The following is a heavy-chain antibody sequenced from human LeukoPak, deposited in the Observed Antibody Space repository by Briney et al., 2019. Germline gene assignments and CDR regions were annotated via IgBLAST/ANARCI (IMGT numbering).Heavy chain of an antibody. CDR2: IKQDGSEK. V-gene: IGHV3-7*01. CDR1: GFTFSNYA. CDR3: ARRGYSYGYDY. J-gene: IGHJ4*02. Sequence: PGGSLRLSCAASGFTFSNYAMSWVRQAPGKGLEWVANIKQDGSEKYYVDSVKGRFTISRDNAKNSLYLQMNSLRAEDTAVYYCARRGYSYGYDYWGQGTLVTVSS. D-gene: IGHD5-18*01.